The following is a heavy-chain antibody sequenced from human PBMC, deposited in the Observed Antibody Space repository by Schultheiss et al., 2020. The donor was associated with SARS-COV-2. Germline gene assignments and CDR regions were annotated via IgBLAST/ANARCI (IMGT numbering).Heavy chain of an antibody. CDR1: AFTFSSYG. V-gene: IGHV3-30*03. Sequence: GGSLRLSCTASAFTFSSYGMHWVRQAPGKGLEWVAVISYDGSNKYYADSVKGRFTISRDNSKNTLYLQMNSLRAEDTAVYYCARRTVALGMDVWGQGTTVTVSS. D-gene: IGHD4-23*01. J-gene: IGHJ6*02. CDR2: ISYDGSNK. CDR3: ARRTVALGMDV.